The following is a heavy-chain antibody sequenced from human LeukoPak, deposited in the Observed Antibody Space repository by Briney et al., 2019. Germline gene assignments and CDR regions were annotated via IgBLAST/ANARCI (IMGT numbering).Heavy chain of an antibody. V-gene: IGHV1-46*01. CDR1: GYTFTSYY. D-gene: IGHD2-2*02. CDR3: ARDFHCSGTSCYNFDY. J-gene: IGHJ4*02. Sequence: ASVKVSCKASGYTFTSYYMHWVRQAPGQGLERMGIINPSGGSTSYAQKFQGRVTMTRDTSTSTVYMELSSLRSEDTAVYYCARDFHCSGTSCYNFDYWGQGTLVTVSS. CDR2: INPSGGST.